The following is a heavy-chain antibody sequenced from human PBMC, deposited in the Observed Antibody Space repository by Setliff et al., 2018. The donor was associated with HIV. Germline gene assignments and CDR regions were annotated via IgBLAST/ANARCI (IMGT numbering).Heavy chain of an antibody. CDR1: NGSISSHY. V-gene: IGHV4-59*11. CDR3: ARYCSGGSCYYAFDY. CDR2: IYYSGSP. J-gene: IGHJ4*02. Sequence: SETLSLTCTVSNGSISSHYWSWIRQPPGKGLEWIGSIYYSGSPIYNPSLKSRVTISVDTSKNQFSLKLSFVTAADTAVYYCARYCSGGSCYYAFDYWGQGTQVTVSS. D-gene: IGHD2-15*01.